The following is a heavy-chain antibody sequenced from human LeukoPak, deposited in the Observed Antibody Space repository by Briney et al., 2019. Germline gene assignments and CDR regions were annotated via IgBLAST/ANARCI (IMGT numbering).Heavy chain of an antibody. J-gene: IGHJ5*02. CDR3: ARGGRITTVVGYSYFDP. CDR1: GGSISSSSYY. V-gene: IGHV4-39*07. Sequence: PSETLSLTCTVSGGSISSSSYYWGWIRQPPGKGLEWIGSIYYSGSTYYNPSLKSRVTISVDTSKNQFSLKLSSVTAADTALYYCARGGRITTVVGYSYFDPWGQGTLVTVSS. D-gene: IGHD6-13*01. CDR2: IYYSGST.